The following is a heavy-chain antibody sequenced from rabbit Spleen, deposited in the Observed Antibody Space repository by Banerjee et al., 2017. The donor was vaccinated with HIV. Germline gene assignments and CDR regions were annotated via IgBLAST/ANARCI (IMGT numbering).Heavy chain of an antibody. V-gene: IGHV1S40*01. CDR3: ARNYVNAFDP. Sequence: QSLEESGGDLVKPGASLTLTCIASGVSFSDDSYMCWVRQAPGKGLEWIACIDAGSSGFTYFASWAKGRFTISKTSSTTVTLQMTSLTAADMATYFCARNYVNAFDPWGQGTLVTVS. D-gene: IGHD1-1*01. J-gene: IGHJ2*01. CDR1: GVSFSDDSY. CDR2: IDAGSSGFT.